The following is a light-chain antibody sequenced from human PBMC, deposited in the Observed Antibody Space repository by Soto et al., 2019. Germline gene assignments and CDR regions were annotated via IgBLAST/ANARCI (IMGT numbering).Light chain of an antibody. Sequence: QSVLTQPPSASGSPGQSVTISCTGTSSDVGGYNYVSWYQQHPGKAPKLMIYEVSTRPAGVPDRFSGSKSGNTASLTVSGLQAEDEADYYCSSYAGSNLYVFATGTKLTVL. CDR2: EVS. CDR3: SSYAGSNLYV. J-gene: IGLJ1*01. CDR1: SSDVGGYNY. V-gene: IGLV2-8*01.